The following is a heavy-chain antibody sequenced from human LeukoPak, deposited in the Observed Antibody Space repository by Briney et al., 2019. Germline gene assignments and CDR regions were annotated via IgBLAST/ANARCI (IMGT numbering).Heavy chain of an antibody. V-gene: IGHV1-2*02. J-gene: IGHJ4*02. CDR2: INPNTGDT. D-gene: IGHD5-24*01. CDR3: TRGDRNGYNY. Sequence: GASVKVSCKASGYTFNVYYIHWVRQAPGQGLEWMPWINPNTGDTNYVQSFQGRVTMTRDTSTSTAYMELSSLTSDDTAVYYCTRGDRNGYNYWGQGTLVTVSS. CDR1: GYTFNVYY.